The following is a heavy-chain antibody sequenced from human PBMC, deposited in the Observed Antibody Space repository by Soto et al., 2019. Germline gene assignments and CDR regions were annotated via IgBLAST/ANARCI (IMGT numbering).Heavy chain of an antibody. CDR2: IWYDGSNK. V-gene: IGHV3-33*01. J-gene: IGHJ6*02. CDR1: GFTFSSYG. D-gene: IGHD3-10*01. CDR3: ASLTAYGSGTMKSGRNYYYYGMDV. Sequence: GGSLRLSCAASGFTFSSYGMHWVRQAPGKGLEWVAVIWYDGSNKYYADSVKGRFTISRDNSKNTLYLQMNSLRAEDTAVYYCASLTAYGSGTMKSGRNYYYYGMDVWGQGTTVTVSS.